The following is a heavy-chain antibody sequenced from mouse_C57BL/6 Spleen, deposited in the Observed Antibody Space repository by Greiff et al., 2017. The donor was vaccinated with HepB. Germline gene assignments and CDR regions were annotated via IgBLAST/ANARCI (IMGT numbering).Heavy chain of an antibody. CDR2: IYPGSGST. CDR3: ARRDYGSTDYFDY. J-gene: IGHJ2*01. V-gene: IGHV1-55*01. Sequence: VQLQQPGAELVKPGASVKMSCKASGYTFTSYWITWVKQRPGQGLEWIGDIYPGSGSTNYNEKFKSKATLTVDTSSSTAYMQLSSLTSEDSAVYYCARRDYGSTDYFDYWGQGTTLTVSS. CDR1: GYTFTSYW. D-gene: IGHD1-1*01.